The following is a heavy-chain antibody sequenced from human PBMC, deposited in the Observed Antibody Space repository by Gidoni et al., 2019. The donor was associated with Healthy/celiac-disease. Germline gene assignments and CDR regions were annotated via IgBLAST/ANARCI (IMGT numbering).Heavy chain of an antibody. Sequence: QVQLVQSGAEVKKPGASVKVSCKASGYTFTSYYMHWVRQAPGQGLEWMGIINPSGGSTSYAQKFQGRVTMTRDTSTSTVYMELSSLRSEDTAVYYCARSPAVTSNPVYYMDVWGKGTTVTVSS. V-gene: IGHV1-46*01. CDR2: INPSGGST. CDR1: GYTFTSYY. CDR3: ARSPAVTSNPVYYMDV. J-gene: IGHJ6*03. D-gene: IGHD4-17*01.